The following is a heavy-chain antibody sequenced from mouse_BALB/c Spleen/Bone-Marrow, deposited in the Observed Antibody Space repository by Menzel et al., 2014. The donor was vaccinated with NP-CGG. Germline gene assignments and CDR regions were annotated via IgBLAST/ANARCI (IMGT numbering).Heavy chain of an antibody. CDR1: GYAFTNYL. CDR2: INPGSGGT. V-gene: IGHV1-54*02. Sequence: VHLVESGAELVRPGTSVKVSCKASGYAFTNYLIEWVKQRPGQGLEWIGVINPGSGGTNYNEKFKGKATFTADTSSNTAYMQLSSLTSEDSAVYYCASRYDTMDYWGQGTSVTVSS. CDR3: ASRYDTMDY. J-gene: IGHJ4*01.